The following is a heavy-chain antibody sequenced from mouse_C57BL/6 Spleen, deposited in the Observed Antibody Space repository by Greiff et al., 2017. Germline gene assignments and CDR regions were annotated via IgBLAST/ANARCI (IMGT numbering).Heavy chain of an antibody. D-gene: IGHD3-1*01. V-gene: IGHV1-54*01. CDR3: ARRHSLGYYFDS. Sequence: VQLQQSGAELVRPGTSVKVSCKASGYAFTNYLIEWVKQRPGQGLEWIGVINPGSGGTNYNGKFKGKATLTADKSSSTAYMQLSSLTSEDSAVYFCARRHSLGYYFDSWGQGTTLTVSS. CDR2: INPGSGGT. J-gene: IGHJ2*01. CDR1: GYAFTNYL.